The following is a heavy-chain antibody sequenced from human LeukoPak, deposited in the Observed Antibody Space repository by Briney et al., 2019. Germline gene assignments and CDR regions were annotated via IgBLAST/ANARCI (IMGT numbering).Heavy chain of an antibody. CDR3: AGSMGYGYVLDY. CDR1: GFTFSSYA. Sequence: GGSLRLSCAASGFTFSSYAMTWVRQAPGKGLEWVSVISGSGGSTYYADSVKGRFTISRDNSKNTLYLQMNSLRAEDTAVYYCAGSMGYGYVLDYWGQGTLVTVSS. CDR2: ISGSGGST. D-gene: IGHD5-18*01. V-gene: IGHV3-23*01. J-gene: IGHJ4*02.